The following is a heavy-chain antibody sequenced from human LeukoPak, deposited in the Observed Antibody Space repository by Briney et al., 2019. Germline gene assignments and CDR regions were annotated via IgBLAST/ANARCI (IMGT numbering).Heavy chain of an antibody. Sequence: SETLSLTCTVSGGSISSYYWSWIRQPPGKGLEWIGYIYYGGSTNYNPSLKSRVTISVDTSKNQFSLKLSSVTAADTAVYYCARDRIAVAGTHYYYYGMDVWGQGTTVTVSS. CDR1: GGSISSYY. D-gene: IGHD6-19*01. CDR3: ARDRIAVAGTHYYYYGMDV. CDR2: IYYGGST. V-gene: IGHV4-59*01. J-gene: IGHJ6*02.